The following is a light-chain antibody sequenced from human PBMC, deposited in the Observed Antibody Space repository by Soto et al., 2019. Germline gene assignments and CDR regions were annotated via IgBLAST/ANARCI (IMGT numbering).Light chain of an antibody. Sequence: EIVMTQSPATLSVSPGERATLSCRASQSVSSNLAGYQQKPGQAPRLLIYGASTRATGIPARFSGSGSGTEFTLTISSLQSEDFAVYYCQQYNNWPLTFGGLTKVEIK. CDR1: QSVSSN. CDR3: QQYNNWPLT. J-gene: IGKJ4*01. V-gene: IGKV3-15*01. CDR2: GAS.